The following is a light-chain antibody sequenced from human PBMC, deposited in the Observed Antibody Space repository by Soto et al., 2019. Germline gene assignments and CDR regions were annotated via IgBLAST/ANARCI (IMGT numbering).Light chain of an antibody. CDR3: QQDGSSPPT. J-gene: IGKJ1*01. CDR1: QSVSSSY. V-gene: IGKV3-20*01. Sequence: ELVLTQSPGTLSLSPGERATLSCRASQSVSSSYLAWYQQKPGQAPRLLIYGASSRATGIPDRFSGSGSGTDFTLTISRLEPDDFAVYYCQQDGSSPPTFGQGTKVEIK. CDR2: GAS.